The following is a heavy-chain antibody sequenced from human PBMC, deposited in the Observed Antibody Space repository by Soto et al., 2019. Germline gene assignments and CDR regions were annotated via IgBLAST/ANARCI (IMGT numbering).Heavy chain of an antibody. J-gene: IGHJ5*02. Sequence: QVQLVQSGAEVKKPGASVKVSCKASGYTFTSYGISWVRQAPGQGLEWMGWISAYNGNTNYAQKHQGRVTMTTDTATSTAYRDLRSLRSDDTAVEYWARDRVPGVGGWFDPWGQGTLVTVSS. CDR1: GYTFTSYG. CDR3: ARDRVPGVGGWFDP. V-gene: IGHV1-18*01. D-gene: IGHD3-10*02. CDR2: ISAYNGNT.